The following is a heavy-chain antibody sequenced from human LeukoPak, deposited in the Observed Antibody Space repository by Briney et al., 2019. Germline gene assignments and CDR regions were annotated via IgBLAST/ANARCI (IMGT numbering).Heavy chain of an antibody. V-gene: IGHV2-5*01. CDR1: GFSLSTSGVG. J-gene: IGHJ4*02. D-gene: IGHD3-22*01. CDR3: AHTTNYYDSSGYYHRSYYFDY. Sequence: SGPTLVKPTQTLTLTCTFSGFSLSTSGVGVGWIRQPPGKALEWLALIYWNDDKRYSPSLKSRLTITKDTSKNQVVLTMTNMDPVDTATYYCAHTTNYYDSSGYYHRSYYFDYWGQGTLVTVSS. CDR2: IYWNDDK.